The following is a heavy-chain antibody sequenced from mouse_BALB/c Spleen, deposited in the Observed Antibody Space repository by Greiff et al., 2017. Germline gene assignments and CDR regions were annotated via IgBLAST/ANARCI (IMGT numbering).Heavy chain of an antibody. Sequence: DVMLVESGGGLVKPGGSLKLSCAASGFTFSSYTMSWVRQTPEKRLEWVATISSGGSYTYYPDSVKGRFTIAKDTAKNTLYLQMSSLKSEDTAMYYCTREKGYYFDYWGQGTTLTVSS. J-gene: IGHJ2*01. CDR1: GFTFSSYT. D-gene: IGHD3-3*01. CDR2: ISSGGSYT. CDR3: TREKGYYFDY. V-gene: IGHV5-6-4*01.